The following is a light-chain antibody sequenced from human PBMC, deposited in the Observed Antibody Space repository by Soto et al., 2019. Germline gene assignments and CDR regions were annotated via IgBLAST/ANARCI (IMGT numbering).Light chain of an antibody. CDR3: QQHSKWPIT. CDR1: QTIGRN. Sequence: EIVMTQSPGTLSLSPGETATLSCRASQTIGRNYLAWYQQNPGQAPRLLIYGISTRAADIPARFSGSGSGTDFTLTISSLQSEDFAVYYCQQHSKWPITFGQGTRLEIK. CDR2: GIS. V-gene: IGKV3-15*01. J-gene: IGKJ5*01.